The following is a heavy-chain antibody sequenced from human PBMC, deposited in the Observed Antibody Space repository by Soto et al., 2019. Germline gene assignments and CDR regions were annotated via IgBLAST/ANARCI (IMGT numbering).Heavy chain of an antibody. V-gene: IGHV3-21*01. CDR2: ISSSSSYI. Sequence: GGSLRLSCAASGFTFSSYSMNWVRQAPGKGLEWVSSISSSSSYIYYADSVKGRFTISRDNAKNSLYLQMNSLEAEDTAVYYCARDPPPDFWSGYYGGRGMDVWGQGTTVTVSS. CDR1: GFTFSSYS. J-gene: IGHJ6*02. CDR3: ARDPPPDFWSGYYGGRGMDV. D-gene: IGHD3-3*01.